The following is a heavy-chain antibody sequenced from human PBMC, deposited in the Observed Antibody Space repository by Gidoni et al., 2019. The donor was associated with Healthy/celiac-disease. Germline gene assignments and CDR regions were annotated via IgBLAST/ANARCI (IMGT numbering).Heavy chain of an antibody. D-gene: IGHD3-3*01. CDR3: AMVGVGIIPAPYYGMDV. J-gene: IGHJ6*02. CDR2: IYHSGST. CDR1: GGSISSSNW. V-gene: IGHV4-4*02. Sequence: PGLVKPSGTLSLTCAVSGGSISSSNWWSWVRQPPGKGLEWIGEIYHSGSTNYNPSLKSRVTISVDKSKNQFSLKLSSVTAADTAVYYCAMVGVGIIPAPYYGMDVWGQGTTVTVSS.